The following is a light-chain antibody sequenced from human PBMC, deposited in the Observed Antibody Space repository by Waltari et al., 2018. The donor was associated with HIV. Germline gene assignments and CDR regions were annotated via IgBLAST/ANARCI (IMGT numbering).Light chain of an antibody. CDR2: AAS. CDR1: QTIDYY. V-gene: IGKV1-39*01. Sequence: DIQMTQYPSSLSASVGDRVTITCRASQTIDYYLNWYQQKPGKAPNLLIYAASRLQSGVPSRFSGCGSGTDFTRTISSLQPEDSATYYCKQSYSPYRTFGQGTKVEIK. CDR3: KQSYSPYRT. J-gene: IGKJ1*01.